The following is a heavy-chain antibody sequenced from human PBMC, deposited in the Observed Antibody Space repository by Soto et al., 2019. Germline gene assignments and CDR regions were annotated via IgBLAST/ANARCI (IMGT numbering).Heavy chain of an antibody. CDR2: IYYSGST. CDR1: GGSISSSSYY. D-gene: IGHD6-19*01. J-gene: IGHJ3*02. Sequence: QLQLQESGPGLVKPSETLSLTCTVSGGSISSSSYYWGWIRQPPGKGLEWIGSIYYSGSTYYNPSLKSRVTTSVDTSKNQFSLKLGSVTAADTAVYYCARHGKYSSGWYWADAFDIWGQGTMVTVSS. V-gene: IGHV4-39*01. CDR3: ARHGKYSSGWYWADAFDI.